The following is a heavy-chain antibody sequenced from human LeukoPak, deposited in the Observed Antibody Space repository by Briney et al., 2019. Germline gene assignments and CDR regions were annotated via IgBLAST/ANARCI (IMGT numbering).Heavy chain of an antibody. J-gene: IGHJ4*02. CDR1: GYSISSGYY. CDR3: ARAAPISDSGNYYKSLGY. V-gene: IGHV4-38-2*02. Sequence: PSETLSLTCSVSGYSISSGYYWDWIRPPPGKGLEWISIIYQRGKSYYNPSLESRFTISVDTSKNQISLKLRSVTAADPAVYYCARAAPISDSGNYYKSLGYWGQGTLVTVSS. D-gene: IGHD3-10*01. CDR2: IYQRGKS.